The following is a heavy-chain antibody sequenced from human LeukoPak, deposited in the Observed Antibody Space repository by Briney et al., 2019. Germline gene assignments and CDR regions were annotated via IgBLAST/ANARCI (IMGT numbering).Heavy chain of an antibody. CDR2: ISYDVSNK. V-gene: IGHV3-30*04. Sequence: GGSLRLSCAASGFTFSSYAMHWVRQAPGKGLECVAVISYDVSNKYYADSGKGRFTIPRHNSKNTLYLQMNSLRAEDTAVYYCARDLKGYGSGSYTIAYWGQGTLVTVSS. CDR3: ARDLKGYGSGSYTIAY. CDR1: GFTFSSYA. D-gene: IGHD3-10*01. J-gene: IGHJ4*02.